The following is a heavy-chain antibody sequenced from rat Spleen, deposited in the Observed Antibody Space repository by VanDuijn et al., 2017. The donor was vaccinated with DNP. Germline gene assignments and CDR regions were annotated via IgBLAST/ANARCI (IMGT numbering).Heavy chain of an antibody. Sequence: EVELVESGGGLVQPGRSMKLSCAASGFTFSNYGMAWVRQAPTKGLEWVASISTSGGSTYYRDSVKGRFTISRDNAKSTLYLQMDSLRSEDTATYYCTTPEWYFDFWGPGTMVTVSS. CDR2: ISTSGGST. CDR3: TTPEWYFDF. J-gene: IGHJ1*01. CDR1: GFTFSNYG. V-gene: IGHV5-25*01. D-gene: IGHD3-1*01.